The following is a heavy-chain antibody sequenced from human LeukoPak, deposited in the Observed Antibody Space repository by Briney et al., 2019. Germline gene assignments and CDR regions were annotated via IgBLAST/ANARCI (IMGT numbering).Heavy chain of an antibody. D-gene: IGHD1/OR15-1a*01. V-gene: IGHV1-3*01. CDR3: ARSPTTYYYYYGMDV. CDR1: GYTFTSYA. J-gene: IGHJ6*02. CDR2: INAGNGNT. Sequence: ASVTVSCTASGYTFTSYAMHWVRQAPGQRLEWMGWINAGNGNTKYSQKFQGRVTITRDTSASTAYMELSSLRSEDTAVYYCARSPTTYYYYYGMDVWGQGTTVTVSS.